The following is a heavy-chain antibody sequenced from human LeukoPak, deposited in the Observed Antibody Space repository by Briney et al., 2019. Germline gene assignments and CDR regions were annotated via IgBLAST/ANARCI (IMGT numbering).Heavy chain of an antibody. Sequence: GGSLRLSCAASGFTFSSYAMHWVRQAPGKGLEWVAVISYDGSNKYYADSVKGRFTISRDNSKNTLYLQMNSLRAEDTAVYYCAKGSHMVRGVTPLDYWGQGTLVTVSS. CDR3: AKGSHMVRGVTPLDY. J-gene: IGHJ4*02. CDR2: ISYDGSNK. D-gene: IGHD3-10*01. V-gene: IGHV3-30-3*01. CDR1: GFTFSSYA.